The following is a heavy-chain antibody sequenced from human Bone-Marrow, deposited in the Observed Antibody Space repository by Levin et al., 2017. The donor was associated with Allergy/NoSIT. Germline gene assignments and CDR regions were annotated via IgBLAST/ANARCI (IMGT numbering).Heavy chain of an antibody. CDR2: IHYSGGT. CDR3: ARYYYGSGKYYFDS. Sequence: SETLSLTCTVSGDSVNHTIYYWGWIRQPPGKGLEWIGSIHYSGGTYYNTSLRSRVTIFVDTPKNQFSLRQSSVTAADTAVYFCARYYYGSGKYYFDSWGQGTLVTVSS. V-gene: IGHV4-39*01. J-gene: IGHJ4*02. CDR1: GDSVNHTIYY. D-gene: IGHD3-10*01.